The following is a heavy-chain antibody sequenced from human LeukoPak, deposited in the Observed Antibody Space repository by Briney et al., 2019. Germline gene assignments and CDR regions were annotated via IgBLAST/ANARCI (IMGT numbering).Heavy chain of an antibody. CDR3: ARESSGSYYFDY. CDR1: GFTFSSYA. D-gene: IGHD1-26*01. CDR2: ISYDGSNK. V-gene: IGHV3-30*04. J-gene: IGHJ4*02. Sequence: GGSLRLSCAASGFTFSSYAMHWVRQAPGKGLEGVAVISYDGSNKYYADSVKGRFTISRGNSKNTLYLQMNSLRAEDTAVYYCARESSGSYYFDYWGQGTLVTVSS.